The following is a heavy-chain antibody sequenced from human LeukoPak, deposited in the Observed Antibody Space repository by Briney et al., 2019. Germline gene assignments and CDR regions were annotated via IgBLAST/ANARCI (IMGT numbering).Heavy chain of an antibody. CDR3: AKDFTSYGAKSFDY. J-gene: IGHJ4*02. CDR1: RRTLQDYA. D-gene: IGHD4-23*01. Sequence: TGGSLSLSCAASRRTLQDYAMHWVRQAPGKGLEWVSGISWNSATVGYADSVKGRFTISRATAKTSLYLQMNSLRGEVTPLYSCAKDFTSYGAKSFDYWGQGTLVTVSS. CDR2: ISWNSATV. V-gene: IGHV3-9*01.